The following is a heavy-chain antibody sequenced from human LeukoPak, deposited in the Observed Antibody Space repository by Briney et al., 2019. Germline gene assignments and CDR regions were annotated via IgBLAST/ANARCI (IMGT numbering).Heavy chain of an antibody. V-gene: IGHV3-21*01. CDR3: ARDYYGDYYFDY. CDR2: ISGSSSYI. CDR1: GFTFSSYS. J-gene: IGHJ4*02. Sequence: GGSLRLSCAASGFTFSSYSMNRVRQAPGKGLEWVSSISGSSSYIYYADSVKGRFTISRDNAKNSLYLQLNSLRAEDTAVYYCARDYYGDYYFDYWGQGTLVTVSS. D-gene: IGHD4-17*01.